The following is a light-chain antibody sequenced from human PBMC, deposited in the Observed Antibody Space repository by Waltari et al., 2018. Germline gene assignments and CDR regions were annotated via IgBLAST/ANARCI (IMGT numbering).Light chain of an antibody. J-gene: IGKJ1*01. V-gene: IGKV3-20*01. CDR1: QRVANSY. CDR3: HQYGNSART. CDR2: AAS. Sequence: VLTQSPGTLSLSPGERATLYCRPSQRVANSYLAWYQQRPGQAPRLLISAASSRATGIPDRFIGSLSGTDFTLTISRLEPEDSAVYYCHQYGNSARTFGQGTKVEIK.